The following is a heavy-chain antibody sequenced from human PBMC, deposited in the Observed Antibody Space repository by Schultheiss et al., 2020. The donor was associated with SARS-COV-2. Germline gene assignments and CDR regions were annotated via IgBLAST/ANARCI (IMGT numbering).Heavy chain of an antibody. CDR1: GFTYSSYG. V-gene: IGHV3-48*04. CDR3: ARDKWDIVVVPAALLDY. CDR2: ISSSGSTI. Sequence: GGSLRLSCAASGFTYSSYGMHWIRQAPGKGLEWVSYISSSGSTIYYADSVKGRFTISRDNAKNSLYLQMNSLRAEDTAVYYCARDKWDIVVVPAALLDYWGQGTLVTVSS. J-gene: IGHJ4*02. D-gene: IGHD2-2*01.